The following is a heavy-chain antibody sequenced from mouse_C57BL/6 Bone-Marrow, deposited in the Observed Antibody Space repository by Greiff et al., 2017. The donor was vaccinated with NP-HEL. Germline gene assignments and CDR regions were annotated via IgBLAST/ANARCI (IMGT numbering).Heavy chain of an antibody. CDR2: INYDGSST. Sequence: EVKLVESEGGLVQPGSSMKLSCTASGFTFSDYYMAWVRQVPEKGLEWVANINYDGSSTYYLDSLKSRFIISRDNAKNILYLQMSSLKSEDTATYYCARAYPYYYAMDYWGQGTSVTVSS. CDR1: GFTFSDYY. CDR3: ARAYPYYYAMDY. D-gene: IGHD2-10*01. J-gene: IGHJ4*01. V-gene: IGHV5-16*01.